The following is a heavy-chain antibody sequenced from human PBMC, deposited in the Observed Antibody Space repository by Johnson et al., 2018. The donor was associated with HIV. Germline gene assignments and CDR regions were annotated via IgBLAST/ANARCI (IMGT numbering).Heavy chain of an antibody. Sequence: VQLVESGGALVQPGGSLRLSCEVSGFTISTFWMHWVRQVPGKGLMWVSRISGDGSSSSYADSVKGRFTISRDNAKNTLYLQLNSLRVEDTAIYYCARSVGYYDSSAYYYVDAFDIWGQGTMVTVSS. J-gene: IGHJ3*02. CDR3: ARSVGYYDSSAYYYVDAFDI. CDR2: ISGDGSSS. V-gene: IGHV3-74*02. D-gene: IGHD3-22*01. CDR1: GFTISTFW.